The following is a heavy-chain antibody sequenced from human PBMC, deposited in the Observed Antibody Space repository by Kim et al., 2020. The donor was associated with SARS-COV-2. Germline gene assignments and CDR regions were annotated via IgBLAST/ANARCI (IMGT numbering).Heavy chain of an antibody. CDR3: ARSLPRYYYDSSGSLFDY. J-gene: IGHJ4*02. Sequence: SETLSLTCAVSGGSISSSNWWSWVRQPPGKGLEWIGEIYHSGSTNYNPSLKSRVTISVDKSKNHFSLKLSSVTAADTAVYYCARSLPRYYYDSSGSLFDYWGQGTLVTVSS. CDR2: IYHSGST. D-gene: IGHD3-22*01. V-gene: IGHV4-4*02. CDR1: GGSISSSNW.